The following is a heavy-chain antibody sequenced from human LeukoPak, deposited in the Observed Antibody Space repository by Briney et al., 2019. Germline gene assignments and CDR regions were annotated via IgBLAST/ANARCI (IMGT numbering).Heavy chain of an antibody. CDR3: AKDRVRGIFGVVTPHPYYFDY. D-gene: IGHD3-3*01. J-gene: IGHJ4*02. V-gene: IGHV3-30*02. CDR2: IRYDGSNK. CDR1: GFTFSGYG. Sequence: GGSLRLSCAASGFTFSGYGMHWVRQAPGKGLEWVAFIRYDGSNKYYADSVKGRFTISRDNSKNTLYLQMNSLRAEDTAVYYCAKDRVRGIFGVVTPHPYYFDYWGQGTLVTVSS.